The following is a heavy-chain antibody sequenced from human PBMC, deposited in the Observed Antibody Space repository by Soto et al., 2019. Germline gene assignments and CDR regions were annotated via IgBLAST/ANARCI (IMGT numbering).Heavy chain of an antibody. V-gene: IGHV1-2*02. D-gene: IGHD3-22*01. Sequence: QVQLVQSGAEVKKPGASVKVSCKASGYTFTGYYMHWVRQAPGQGLEWMGWINPNSGGTNYAQKFQGRVTMTRDTSISTAYMELSRLRSVDTAVYYCSRVEYGTMSSFDYWGQGTLVTVSS. J-gene: IGHJ4*02. CDR3: SRVEYGTMSSFDY. CDR1: GYTFTGYY. CDR2: INPNSGGT.